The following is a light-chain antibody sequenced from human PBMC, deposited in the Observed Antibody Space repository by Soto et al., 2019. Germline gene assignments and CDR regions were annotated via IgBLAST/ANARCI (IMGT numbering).Light chain of an antibody. CDR1: SSDVGGYNY. Sequence: QCVLTQPAYVSGSPGQSINISCNGTSSDVGGYNYVSWYQHHPGKAPKLIIYDVSNRPSGVSNPFSGSKSGNTASLTISGLQPEDEADYYCSSYTTSNTRQIVFGTGTKVTVL. CDR3: SSYTTSNTRQIV. J-gene: IGLJ1*01. CDR2: DVS. V-gene: IGLV2-14*03.